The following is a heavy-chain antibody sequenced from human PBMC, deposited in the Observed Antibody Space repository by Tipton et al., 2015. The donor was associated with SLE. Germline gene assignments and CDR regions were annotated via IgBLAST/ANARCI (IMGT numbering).Heavy chain of an antibody. CDR2: INHSGST. CDR3: ASGVLDYYDSSGYCYRFDY. D-gene: IGHD3-22*01. V-gene: IGHV4-34*01. CDR1: GGSFSGYY. Sequence: TLSLTCAVYGGSFSGYYWSWIRQPPGKGLEWIGEINHSGSTNYNPSLKSRVTISVDTSKNQFSLKLSSVTAADTAVYYCASGVLDYYDSSGYCYRFDYWGQGTLVTVSS. J-gene: IGHJ4*02.